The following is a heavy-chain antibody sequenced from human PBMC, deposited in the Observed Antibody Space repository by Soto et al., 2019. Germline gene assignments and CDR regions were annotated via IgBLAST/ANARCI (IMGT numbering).Heavy chain of an antibody. V-gene: IGHV3-66*01. CDR1: GFTVSSNY. J-gene: IGHJ6*03. Sequence: GGSLRLSCAASGFTVSSNYMSWVRQAPGKGLEWVSVIYSGGSTYYADSVKGRFTISRDNSKNTLYLQMNSLRAEDTAVYYCAREQYYYYMDVWGKGTTVTVSS. CDR3: AREQYYYYMDV. CDR2: IYSGGST.